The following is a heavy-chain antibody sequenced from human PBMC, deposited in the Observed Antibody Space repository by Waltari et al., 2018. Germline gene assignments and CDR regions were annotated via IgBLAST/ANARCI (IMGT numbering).Heavy chain of an antibody. J-gene: IGHJ4*02. Sequence: EVQLVESGGGLVQPGGSLRISCAASGFTFSSYWMSWVAQAPGKGLEWVANIKQDGSEKYYVDSVKGRFTISRDNAKNSLYLQMNSLRAEDTAVYYCARAHDSSGWSLGYWGQGTLVTVSS. CDR2: IKQDGSEK. CDR3: ARAHDSSGWSLGY. V-gene: IGHV3-7*01. D-gene: IGHD6-19*01. CDR1: GFTFSSYW.